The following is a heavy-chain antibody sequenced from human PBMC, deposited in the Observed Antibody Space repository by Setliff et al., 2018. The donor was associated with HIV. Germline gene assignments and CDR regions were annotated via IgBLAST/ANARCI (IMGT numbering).Heavy chain of an antibody. D-gene: IGHD1-26*01. V-gene: IGHV4-61*09. CDR3: ARGLELNGLLYYYYYMDV. CDR2: TYISGNS. J-gene: IGHJ6*03. Sequence: PSETLSLTCSVSGGPIRSGDYYWTWIRQPAGKGLEWIGHTYISGNSNYNPSLKRRVTMSVDTSKNQFSLKLSSVTDADTAVYYCARGLELNGLLYYYYYMDVWGKGTTVTVSS. CDR1: GGPIRSGDYY.